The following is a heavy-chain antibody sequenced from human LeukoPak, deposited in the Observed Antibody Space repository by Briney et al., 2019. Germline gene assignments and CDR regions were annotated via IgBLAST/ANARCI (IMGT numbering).Heavy chain of an antibody. J-gene: IGHJ5*02. CDR1: GYSISSGYY. Sequence: SETLSLTCGVSGYSISSGYYWGWIRKSPGKGLEWIGNIYRSGSTYYNPSLKSRVTISVDTSKNQFSLRLTSVTAADTAVYYCAGRDRWFDPWGQGTLVTVSS. CDR3: AGRDRWFDP. V-gene: IGHV4-38-2*01. CDR2: IYRSGST.